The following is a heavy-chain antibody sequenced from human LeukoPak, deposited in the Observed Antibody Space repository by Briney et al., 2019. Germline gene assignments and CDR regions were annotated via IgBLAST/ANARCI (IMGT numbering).Heavy chain of an antibody. J-gene: IGHJ4*02. CDR2: INADGGST. CDR3: AKDLGDYGDSGRDY. V-gene: IGHV3-43*02. D-gene: IGHD4-17*01. CDR1: GFTFYDYA. Sequence: GGSLRLSCAASGFTFYDYAMHWVRQAPGRGLEWVSLINADGGSTYYADSVKGRFTISRDNSKNSLFLQMNSLRTEDTALYYCAKDLGDYGDSGRDYWGQGTLVTVSS.